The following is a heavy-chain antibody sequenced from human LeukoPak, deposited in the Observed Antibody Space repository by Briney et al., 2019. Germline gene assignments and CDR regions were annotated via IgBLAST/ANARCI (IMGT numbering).Heavy chain of an antibody. CDR1: GGSISSGGYY. J-gene: IGHJ4*02. V-gene: IGHV4-31*03. CDR2: IYYSGST. D-gene: IGHD6-19*01. CDR3: ARTRIAVAGTWMVFDY. Sequence: SQTLSLTCTVSGGSISSGGYYWSWIRQHPGKGLEWIGYIYYSGSTYYNPSLKSRVTISVDTSKNQFSLKLSSVTAADTAVYYCARTRIAVAGTWMVFDYWGQGTLVTVSS.